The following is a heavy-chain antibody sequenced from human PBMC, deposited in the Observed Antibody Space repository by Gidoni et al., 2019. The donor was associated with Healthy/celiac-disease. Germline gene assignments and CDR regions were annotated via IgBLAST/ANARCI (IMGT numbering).Heavy chain of an antibody. Sequence: QVPLQESGPGLVKPSQPLSLTCPVSGGSITSVGYYWSWIRQHPGKGLEWIGYIDDSGSTYYNPSLKSRVTISVDTSKNQFSLKLSSVTAADTAVYYCARVHCSSTSCYYYYYMDVWGKGTTVTVSS. CDR2: IDDSGST. V-gene: IGHV4-31*03. D-gene: IGHD2-2*01. CDR1: GGSITSVGYY. CDR3: ARVHCSSTSCYYYYYMDV. J-gene: IGHJ6*03.